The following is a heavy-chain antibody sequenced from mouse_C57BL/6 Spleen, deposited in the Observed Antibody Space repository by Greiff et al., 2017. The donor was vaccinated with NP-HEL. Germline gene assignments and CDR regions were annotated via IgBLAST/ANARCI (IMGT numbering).Heavy chain of an antibody. J-gene: IGHJ3*01. D-gene: IGHD1-1*01. V-gene: IGHV1-15*01. Sequence: VQLQQSGAELVRPGASVTLSCKASGYTFTDYEMHWVKQTPVHGLEWIGAIDPETGGTAYNQKFKGKAILTADNSSSTVYMELRSLTSKDSAVNYCTRNYGSSSAWFAYWGQGTLVTVSA. CDR3: TRNYGSSSAWFAY. CDR1: GYTFTDYE. CDR2: IDPETGGT.